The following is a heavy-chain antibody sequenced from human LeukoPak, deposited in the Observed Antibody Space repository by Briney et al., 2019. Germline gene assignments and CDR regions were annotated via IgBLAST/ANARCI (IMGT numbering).Heavy chain of an antibody. D-gene: IGHD6-13*01. J-gene: IGHJ4*02. CDR2: ISGSGGST. CDR1: GFTFSSYA. Sequence: PGGSLRLSCAASGFTFSSYAMRWVRQAPGKGLEWVSAISGSGGSTYYADSVKGRFTISRDNSKNTLYLQMNSLRAEDTAVYYCARRNIAAAAPDYWGQGTLVTVSS. V-gene: IGHV3-23*01. CDR3: ARRNIAAAAPDY.